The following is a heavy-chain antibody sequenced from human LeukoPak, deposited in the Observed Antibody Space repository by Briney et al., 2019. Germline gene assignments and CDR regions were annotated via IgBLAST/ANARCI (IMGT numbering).Heavy chain of an antibody. Sequence: ISTYYADSVKGRFTISRDNAKNTLYLQMNSLRAEDTAVYYCAGSNFDYWGQGTLVTVSS. CDR3: AGSNFDY. CDR2: IST. V-gene: IGHV3-74*01. J-gene: IGHJ4*02. D-gene: IGHD3-10*01.